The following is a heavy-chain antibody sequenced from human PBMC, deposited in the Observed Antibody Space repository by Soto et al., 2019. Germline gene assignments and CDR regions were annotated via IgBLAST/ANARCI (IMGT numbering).Heavy chain of an antibody. D-gene: IGHD3-9*01. CDR1: GDSINSDNYY. V-gene: IGHV4-39*02. J-gene: IGHJ4*02. Sequence: QLQLQESGPGLVKPSETQSLTCSVSGDSINSDNYYWGWIRQPPGKGLEWIGSNYYRGNTYYNPSLKARLTISLDKSKSHSSLALNSVTAADSAVYICARLEGLATISYYFDYWGPGTLVTVSS. CDR2: NYYRGNT. CDR3: ARLEGLATISYYFDY.